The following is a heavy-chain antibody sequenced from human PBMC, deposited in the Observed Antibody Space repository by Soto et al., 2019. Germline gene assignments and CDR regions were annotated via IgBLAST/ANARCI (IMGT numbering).Heavy chain of an antibody. CDR1: GFTFSDFG. CDR2: ISYDGILK. D-gene: IGHD3-10*01. V-gene: IGHV3-30*18. J-gene: IGHJ6*02. Sequence: PXGSLRLSCAASGFTFSDFGMHWVRQAPGKGLDWVAIISYDGILKYYADSVKGRFTISRDTSKGAVYLQMNSLTPEDTAVYYCAKDFKVSGGHYGSLNYYYGMDVWGQGTTVTVSS. CDR3: AKDFKVSGGHYGSLNYYYGMDV.